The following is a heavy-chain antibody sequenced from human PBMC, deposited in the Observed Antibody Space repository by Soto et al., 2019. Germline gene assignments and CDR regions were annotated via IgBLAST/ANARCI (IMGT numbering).Heavy chain of an antibody. CDR2: ISGSGGST. CDR1: GFTFSSYA. D-gene: IGHD5-18*01. V-gene: IGHV3-23*01. J-gene: IGHJ4*02. CDR3: ANHRRQLWLGPGFDY. Sequence: PGGSLRLSCAASGFTFSSYAMSWVRQAPGKGLEWVSAISGSGGSTYYADSVKGRFTIARDNSKNTLYLQMKSLGAVDTAVYYRANHRRQLWLGPGFDYWGQGALVTVSS.